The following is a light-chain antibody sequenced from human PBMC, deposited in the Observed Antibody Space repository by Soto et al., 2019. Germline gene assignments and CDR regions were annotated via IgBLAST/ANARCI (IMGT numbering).Light chain of an antibody. J-gene: IGKJ1*01. CDR1: QSIDSD. CDR2: GAS. V-gene: IGKV3-15*01. Sequence: EIMMTQSPANVSVFPGERATLSSRASQSIDSDLAWYQQKPGHVPRLLIYGASTRATGVPARFSGSGSGTEFTLTIISLQSDDFAVYYCQQYSHWRTFGPGTKVEIK. CDR3: QQYSHWRT.